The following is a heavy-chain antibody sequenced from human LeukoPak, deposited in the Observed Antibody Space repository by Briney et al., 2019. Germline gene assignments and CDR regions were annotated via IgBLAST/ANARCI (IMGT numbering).Heavy chain of an antibody. D-gene: IGHD3-22*01. J-gene: IGHJ6*03. CDR1: GGSISSYY. CDR3: ARALYYYDSSATSDYYYYMDV. V-gene: IGHV4-59*01. Sequence: SSETLSLTCTVSGGSISSYYWSWIRQPPGKGLEWIGYIHYSGSTNYNPSLKSRVTISVDTSKNQFSLKLSSVTAADTAVYYCARALYYYDSSATSDYYYYMDVWGKGTTVTVSS. CDR2: IHYSGST.